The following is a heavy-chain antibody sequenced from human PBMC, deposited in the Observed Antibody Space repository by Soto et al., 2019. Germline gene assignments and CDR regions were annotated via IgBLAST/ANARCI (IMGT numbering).Heavy chain of an antibody. CDR2: IIPIFGTA. Sequence: GASVKVSCKASGGTFSSYAISWVRQAPGQGLEWMGGIIPIFGTANYAQKFQGRVTITADKSTSTAYMELSSLRSEDTAVYYCARDLKPAAIYRGDAFDIWGQGTMVTVSS. J-gene: IGHJ3*02. CDR3: ARDLKPAAIYRGDAFDI. V-gene: IGHV1-69*06. CDR1: GGTFSSYA. D-gene: IGHD2-2*02.